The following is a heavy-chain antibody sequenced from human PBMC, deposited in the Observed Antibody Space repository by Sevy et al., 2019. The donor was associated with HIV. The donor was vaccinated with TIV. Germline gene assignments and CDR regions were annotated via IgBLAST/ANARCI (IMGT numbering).Heavy chain of an antibody. CDR2: FCFGDGTM. Sequence: GGSLRLSCAASGFTFSRYTMTWVRQAPGNGLEWVSTFCFGDGTMNYADSAKGRFTISRDNSKNTLYLQMNSLRAEDTTIYYCVREGCTKPHDYWGQGTLVTVSS. D-gene: IGHD2-8*01. CDR1: GFTFSRYT. J-gene: IGHJ4*02. V-gene: IGHV3-23*01. CDR3: VREGCTKPHDY.